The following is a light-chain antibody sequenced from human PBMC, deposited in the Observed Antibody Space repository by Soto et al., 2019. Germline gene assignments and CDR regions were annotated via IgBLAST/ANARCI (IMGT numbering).Light chain of an antibody. CDR2: LGS. V-gene: IGKV2-28*01. CDR1: QSLLHSNGYNY. J-gene: IGKJ1*01. CDR3: MQALQTRWT. Sequence: DIVMTQSPLSLPVTPGDPASISCRSSQSLLHSNGYNYLDWYLQKPGHSPQLLIYLGSNRASGVPDRFSGSGSGTDFTLKISRVEAEDVGVYYCMQALQTRWTFGQGTNVEI.